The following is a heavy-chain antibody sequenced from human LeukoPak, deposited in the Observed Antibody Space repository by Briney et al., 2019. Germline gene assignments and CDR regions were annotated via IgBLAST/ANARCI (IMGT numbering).Heavy chain of an antibody. V-gene: IGHV3-15*01. J-gene: IGHJ4*02. CDR2: IKSKADGGTI. CDR3: STPLWFGELRMEY. D-gene: IGHD3-10*01. CDR1: GFTFSNAW. Sequence: PGGSLRLSCAASGFTFSNAWMTWVRQAPGKGLEWVGRIKSKADGGTIDFAAPVKGRFSISRDDSKNTLYLQMDSLRTEDTAVYYCSTPLWFGELRMEYWGQGTLVTVSS.